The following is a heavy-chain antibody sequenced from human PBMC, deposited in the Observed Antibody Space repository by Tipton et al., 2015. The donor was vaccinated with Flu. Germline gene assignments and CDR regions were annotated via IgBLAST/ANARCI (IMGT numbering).Heavy chain of an antibody. D-gene: IGHD2-15*01. J-gene: IGHJ4*02. CDR2: IYTSGST. Sequence: TLSLTCTVSGGSISSYYWSWIRQPAGKGLEWIGRIYTSGSTNYNPSLKSRVTMSVDTSKNQFSLKLSSVTAADTAVYYCARDWVAGYCSGGSCYSWGQGTLVTVSS. V-gene: IGHV4-4*07. CDR1: GGSISSYY. CDR3: ARDWVAGYCSGGSCYS.